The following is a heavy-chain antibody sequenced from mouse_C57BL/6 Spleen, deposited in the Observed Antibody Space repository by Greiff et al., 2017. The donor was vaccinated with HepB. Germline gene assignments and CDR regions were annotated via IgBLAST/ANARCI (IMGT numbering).Heavy chain of an antibody. D-gene: IGHD1-1*01. CDR1: GFTFSSYG. J-gene: IGHJ4*01. Sequence: EVKVVESGGDLVKPGGSLKLSCAASGFTFSSYGMSWVRQTPDKRLEWVATISSGGSYTYYPDSVKGRFTISRDNAKNTLYLQMSSLKSEDTAMYYCAREGDYGSSLYAMDYWGQGTSVTVSS. CDR3: AREGDYGSSLYAMDY. CDR2: ISSGGSYT. V-gene: IGHV5-6*01.